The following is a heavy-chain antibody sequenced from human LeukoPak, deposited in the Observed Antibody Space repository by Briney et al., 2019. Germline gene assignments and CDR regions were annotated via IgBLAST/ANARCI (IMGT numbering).Heavy chain of an antibody. Sequence: KPSETLSLTCAVSGYSISSGYYWGWIRQPPGKGLEWIGSIYHSGSTYYNPSLKSRVTISVDTSKNQFSLKLSSVIAADTAVYYCARSSYGYNYFDYWGQGTLVTVSS. J-gene: IGHJ4*02. CDR3: ARSSYGYNYFDY. D-gene: IGHD5-18*01. CDR2: IYHSGST. V-gene: IGHV4-38-2*01. CDR1: GYSISSGYY.